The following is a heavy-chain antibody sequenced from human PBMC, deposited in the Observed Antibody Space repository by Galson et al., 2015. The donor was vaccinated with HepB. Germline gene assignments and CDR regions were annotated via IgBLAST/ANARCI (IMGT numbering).Heavy chain of an antibody. J-gene: IGHJ4*02. Sequence: SLRLSCAASGFTFDDYAMHWVRQAPGKGLEWVSGISWNSGSIGYADSVKGRFTISRDNTKNSLYLQMNSLRAEDTALYYCAKGLGIWGHFDYWGQGTLVTVSS. CDR1: GFTFDDYA. CDR3: AKGLGIWGHFDY. D-gene: IGHD7-27*01. V-gene: IGHV3-9*01. CDR2: ISWNSGSI.